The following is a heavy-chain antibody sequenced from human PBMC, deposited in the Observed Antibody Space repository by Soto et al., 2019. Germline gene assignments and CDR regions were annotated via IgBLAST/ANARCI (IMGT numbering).Heavy chain of an antibody. CDR1: GFTFSSYG. CDR2: MSYDGSNK. V-gene: IGHV3-30*18. D-gene: IGHD5-12*01. CDR3: AKDKVAMNYGMDV. J-gene: IGHJ6*02. Sequence: PGGSRRLSCAASGFTFSSYGMHWVRQAPGKGVEWVEVMSYDGSNKYYAESVKGRFIISRDNSKNTLYLQMNSLRGEDTDVYYCAKDKVAMNYGMDVWGQGTTVTVSS.